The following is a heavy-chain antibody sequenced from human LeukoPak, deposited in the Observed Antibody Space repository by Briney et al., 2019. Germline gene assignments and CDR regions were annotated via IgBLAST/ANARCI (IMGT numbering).Heavy chain of an antibody. CDR1: GFTFSSYG. D-gene: IGHD3-10*01. V-gene: IGHV3-33*01. CDR3: ARDYHGSGSSIDY. CDR2: IWYDGSNK. J-gene: IGHJ4*02. Sequence: GGSLRLSCAASGFTFSSYGMHWVRQAPGKGLEWVAVIWYDGSNKYYADSVKGRFTISRDNSKNTLYLQMNSLRAEDTAVYYCARDYHGSGSSIDYWGQGTLVTVSS.